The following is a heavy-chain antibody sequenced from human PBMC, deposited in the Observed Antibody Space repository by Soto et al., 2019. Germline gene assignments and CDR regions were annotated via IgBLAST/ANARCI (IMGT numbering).Heavy chain of an antibody. CDR1: GGSISSGGYY. Sequence: QVQLQESGPGLVKPSQTLSLTCTVSGGSISSGGYYWSWIRQHPGQGLEWIGYINYSGSTYYNPYRKSRVTISVDTSKNQFTLKLSSVPAADTAVYYCARNIVVVPADYYFDYWGQGTLVTVSS. CDR2: INYSGST. CDR3: ARNIVVVPADYYFDY. J-gene: IGHJ4*02. V-gene: IGHV4-31*03. D-gene: IGHD2-2*01.